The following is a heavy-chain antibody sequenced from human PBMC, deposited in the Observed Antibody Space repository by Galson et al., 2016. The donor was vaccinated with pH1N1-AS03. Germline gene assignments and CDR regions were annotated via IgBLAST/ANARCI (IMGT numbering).Heavy chain of an antibody. CDR2: ITPVFGTT. Sequence: SVKVSCKASGGTPSNSGISWVRQAPGQGLEWMGRITPVFGTTNYAQKFQDRVSITADKSTSTAYMELSSLRSEDTAVYYCARAGTLLHYFDYWGQGTLVTVSS. D-gene: IGHD2/OR15-2a*01. CDR3: ARAGTLLHYFDY. V-gene: IGHV1-69*06. J-gene: IGHJ4*02. CDR1: GGTPSNSG.